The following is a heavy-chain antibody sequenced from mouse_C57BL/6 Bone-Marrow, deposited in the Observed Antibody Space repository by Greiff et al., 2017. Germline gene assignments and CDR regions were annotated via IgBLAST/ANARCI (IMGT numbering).Heavy chain of an antibody. Sequence: VHLVESGPGLVQPSQSLSITCTVSGFSLTSYGVHWVRQSPGKGLEWLGVIRRGGSTAYYAAFMSSLSITKVNSTSQVFYKMNSLQADDAAIYYCAENGDDSSYWYFDVWGKGTTVTVSS. CDR3: AENGDDSSYWYFDV. J-gene: IGHJ1*03. V-gene: IGHV2-5*01. CDR1: GFSLTSYG. D-gene: IGHD3-3*01. CDR2: IRRGGST.